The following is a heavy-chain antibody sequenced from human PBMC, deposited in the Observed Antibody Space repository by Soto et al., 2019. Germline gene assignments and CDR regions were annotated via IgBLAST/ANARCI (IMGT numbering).Heavy chain of an antibody. CDR2: IYYSGST. V-gene: IGHV4-59*08. CDR1: GGSINSYY. J-gene: IGHJ5*02. D-gene: IGHD1-7*01. Sequence: XXTLSLPFTVSGGSINSYYWRWIPQPPGKGLEWIGYIYYSGSTNYNPSLKSRITISADTSKNQFSLKLSSVTAADTAVYYCARHISSGTNIAAIRSFDPWGQGTLVTVSS. CDR3: ARHISSGTNIAAIRSFDP.